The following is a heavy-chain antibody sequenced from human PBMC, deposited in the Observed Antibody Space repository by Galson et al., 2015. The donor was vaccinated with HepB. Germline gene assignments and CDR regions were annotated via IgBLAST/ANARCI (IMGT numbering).Heavy chain of an antibody. CDR3: ARDPLIRLVTAYYFDY. CDR2: ISSSSSYI. CDR1: GFTFSSYS. V-gene: IGHV3-21*01. J-gene: IGHJ4*02. Sequence: SLRLSCAASGFTFSSYSMNRVRQAPGKGLEWVSSISSSSSYIYYADSVKGRFTISRDNAKNSLYLQMNSLRAEDTAVYYCARDPLIRLVTAYYFDYWGQGTLVTVSS. D-gene: IGHD4-23*01.